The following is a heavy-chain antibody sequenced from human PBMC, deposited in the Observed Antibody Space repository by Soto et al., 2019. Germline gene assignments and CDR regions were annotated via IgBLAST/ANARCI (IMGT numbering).Heavy chain of an antibody. V-gene: IGHV4-34*01. D-gene: IGHD2-15*01. Sequence: PSETLSLTCAVYGGSVSGYYWSWIRQPPGKGLEWIGEINHSGSTNYNPALKSRVTISVDTSKNQFSLKLSSVTAADTAVYYCASSSGGSHHPPPFDYWGQGTLVTVSS. CDR2: INHSGST. J-gene: IGHJ4*02. CDR3: ASSSGGSHHPPPFDY. CDR1: GGSVSGYY.